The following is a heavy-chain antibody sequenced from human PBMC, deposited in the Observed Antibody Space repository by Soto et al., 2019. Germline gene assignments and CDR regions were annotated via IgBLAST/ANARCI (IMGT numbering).Heavy chain of an antibody. J-gene: IGHJ4*02. CDR1: GFTFSNYG. CDR2: ISYDGSHK. Sequence: PGGSLRLSCAASGFTFSNYGMHWVRQSPGKGLEWVSVISYDGSHKYYADSVTGRFTSSRDDSTSMAYLQINNLITEDTAGYYCTKNDDHGEDWGQGTLVTVSS. V-gene: IGHV3-30*18. D-gene: IGHD1-1*01. CDR3: TKNDDHGED.